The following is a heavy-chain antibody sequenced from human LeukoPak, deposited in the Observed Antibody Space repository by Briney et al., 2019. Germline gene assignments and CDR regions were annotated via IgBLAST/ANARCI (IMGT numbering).Heavy chain of an antibody. CDR3: ARGITLVRGLPREFDY. Sequence: SETLSLTCAVYGGSFSGYYWGWIRQPAGKGLEWIGSIYYTGSTYYTPSLKSRVTISVDTSKNQFSLRLSSVTAADTAAYYCARGITLVRGLPREFDYWGQGTLVTVSS. CDR2: IYYTGST. V-gene: IGHV4-34*01. CDR1: GGSFSGYY. J-gene: IGHJ4*02. D-gene: IGHD3-10*01.